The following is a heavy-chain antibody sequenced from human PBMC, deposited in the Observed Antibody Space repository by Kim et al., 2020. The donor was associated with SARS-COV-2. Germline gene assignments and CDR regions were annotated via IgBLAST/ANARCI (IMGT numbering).Heavy chain of an antibody. V-gene: IGHV5-51*01. CDR3: ARLHSLRGVISRGYFDY. J-gene: IGHJ4*02. CDR2: IYPGDSDT. CDR1: GYSFTSYW. D-gene: IGHD3-10*01. Sequence: GESLKISCKGSGYSFTSYWIGWVRQMPGKGLEWMGIIYPGDSDTRYSPSFQGQVTISADKSISTAYLQWSSLKASDTAMYYCARLHSLRGVISRGYFDYWGQGTLVTVSS.